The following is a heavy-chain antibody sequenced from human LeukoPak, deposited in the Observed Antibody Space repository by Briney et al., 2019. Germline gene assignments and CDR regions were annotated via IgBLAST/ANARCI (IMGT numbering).Heavy chain of an antibody. CDR3: AREIWEATGGTRFDS. J-gene: IGHJ4*02. V-gene: IGHV3-30*04. Sequence: GRSLRLSCAASGPSFSSHAMHWFRQPPGKGLEWAAIISYDGRDKNYGDSVKGRFTLSRDNSKSTVDLQMNGLRGEDTAVYCAREIWEATGGTRFDSWGQGTLVTVSS. CDR2: ISYDGRDK. D-gene: IGHD6-13*01. CDR1: GPSFSSHA.